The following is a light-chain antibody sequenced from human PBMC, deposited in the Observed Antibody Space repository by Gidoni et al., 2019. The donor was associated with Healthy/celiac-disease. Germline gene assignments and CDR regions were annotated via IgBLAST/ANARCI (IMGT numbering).Light chain of an antibody. CDR3: SSYTSSSTPWV. Sequence: QSALTQPASVSGSPGQSITISCTGTSSDVGGYNYVSWYPQHPGKAPKLMIYDVSTRPSGVSNRFSGSKSGNTASLTISGLQAEDEADYYCSSYTSSSTPWVFGGGTKLTVL. CDR1: SSDVGGYNY. J-gene: IGLJ3*02. V-gene: IGLV2-14*03. CDR2: DVS.